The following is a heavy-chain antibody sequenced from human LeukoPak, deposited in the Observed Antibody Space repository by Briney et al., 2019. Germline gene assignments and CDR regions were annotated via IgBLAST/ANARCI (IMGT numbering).Heavy chain of an antibody. CDR2: ISAYNGQT. Sequence: ASVNVSCKASGYTFKDYGISWVRQAPGQGLEWVGWISAYNGQTIFAQKFQGRVTMTRDTSTTTVYMDLRSLRSDDTAMYYCAKNRDYGDAEDYWGQGTLVTVSS. V-gene: IGHV1-18*01. CDR1: GYTFKDYG. D-gene: IGHD4-17*01. J-gene: IGHJ4*02. CDR3: AKNRDYGDAEDY.